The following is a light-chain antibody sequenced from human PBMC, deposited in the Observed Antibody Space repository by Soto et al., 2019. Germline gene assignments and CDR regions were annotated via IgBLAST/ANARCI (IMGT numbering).Light chain of an antibody. V-gene: IGLV2-14*01. CDR3: SSYTSSSTYV. J-gene: IGLJ1*01. CDR1: SSDVGGYNY. Sequence: QSVLTQPASVSGSPGQSITISCTGTSSDVGGYNYVSWYQQHPGKAPKLMIYDVSNRPSGVSNRSSGSKSGNTASLTISGLQAEDEADYYCSSYTSSSTYVFGTGTKVT. CDR2: DVS.